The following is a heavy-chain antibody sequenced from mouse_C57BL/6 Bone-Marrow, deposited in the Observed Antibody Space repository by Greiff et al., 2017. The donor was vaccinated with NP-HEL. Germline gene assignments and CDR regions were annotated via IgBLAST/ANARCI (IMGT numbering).Heavy chain of an antibody. CDR3: TYGNYYYAMDY. CDR2: IYPGNSGT. Sequence: EVQRVESGTVLARPGASVKMSCKTSGYTFTSYWMHWVKQRPGQGLEWIGAIYPGNSGTSYNQKFKGKAKLTAVTSASTAYMGLSSLTNEDSAVYYCTYGNYYYAMDYWGQGTSVTVSS. V-gene: IGHV1-5*01. J-gene: IGHJ4*01. D-gene: IGHD2-1*01. CDR1: GYTFTSYW.